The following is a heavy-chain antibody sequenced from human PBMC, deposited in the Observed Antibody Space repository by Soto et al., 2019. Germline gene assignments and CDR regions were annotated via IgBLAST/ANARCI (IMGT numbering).Heavy chain of an antibody. CDR3: VRTWNGRKRLEP. CDR2: ISTTGGT. V-gene: IGHV4-30-4*01. D-gene: IGHD1-1*01. CDR1: GDSITRSDFF. Sequence: QVHLQESGPGLVKPSQTLSLTCSVSGDSITRSDFFWSWIRQPPGRNLEWLGHISTTGGTSYNPTLNSLLSTSRDTSKNESPLTIISVTAADTALYYCVRTWNGRKRLEPWGRGTLVSVSS. J-gene: IGHJ5*02.